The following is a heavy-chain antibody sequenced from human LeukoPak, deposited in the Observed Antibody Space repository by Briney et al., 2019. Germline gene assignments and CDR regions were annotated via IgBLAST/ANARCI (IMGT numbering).Heavy chain of an antibody. CDR2: ISVYNGNT. CDR3: ARSPATVLSFWFDP. J-gene: IGHJ5*02. D-gene: IGHD4-17*01. CDR1: GYTFTSYC. V-gene: IGHV1-18*01. Sequence: EASVKVSCKASGYTFTSYCISWVRQAPGQGLEWMGWISVYNGNTNYAQKLQGRVTMTTDTSTSTAYMELRSLRSDDTAVYYCARSPATVLSFWFDPWGQGTLVIVSS.